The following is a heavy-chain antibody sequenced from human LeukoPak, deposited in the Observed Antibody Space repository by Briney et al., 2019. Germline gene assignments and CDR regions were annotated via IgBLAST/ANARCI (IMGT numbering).Heavy chain of an antibody. D-gene: IGHD4-17*01. V-gene: IGHV3-7*01. CDR3: AKVPTTVTTLYYFDY. J-gene: IGHJ4*02. Sequence: GGPLRLSCAASGFTFSSYWMSWVRQAPGKGLEWVANIKQDGSEKYYVDSVKGRFTISRDNSKNTLYLQMNSLRAEDTAVYYCAKVPTTVTTLYYFDYWGQGTLVTVSS. CDR1: GFTFSSYW. CDR2: IKQDGSEK.